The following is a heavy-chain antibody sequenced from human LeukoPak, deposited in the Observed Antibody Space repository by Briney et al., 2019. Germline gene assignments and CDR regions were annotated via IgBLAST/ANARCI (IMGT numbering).Heavy chain of an antibody. D-gene: IGHD3-3*01. J-gene: IGHJ4*02. V-gene: IGHV3-11*04. CDR2: ISSSGTTI. CDR3: ARGVPYDSWSGPHYSDY. Sequence: SGGSLRLSCAASGFTFSDYYISWIRQAPGKGLEWVSYISSSGTTIYYADSVRGRFTISRDNAKNSLYLQMNSLRAEDTAVYYCARGVPYDSWSGPHYSDYWGQGTLVTVSS. CDR1: GFTFSDYY.